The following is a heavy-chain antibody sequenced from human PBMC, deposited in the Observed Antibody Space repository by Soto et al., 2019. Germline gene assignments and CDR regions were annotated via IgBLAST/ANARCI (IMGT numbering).Heavy chain of an antibody. CDR2: IYYSGST. Sequence: LSLTSAVSSGSVNSYYWSWIRQPPGKGLEWIGYIYYSGSTNYNPSLKSRVTISVDTSKNQFSLKLSSVTAADTAVYYCAREVYYYDSSGYYPWGQGTLVTVSS. D-gene: IGHD3-22*01. CDR3: AREVYYYDSSGYYP. V-gene: IGHV4-59*02. CDR1: SGSVNSYY. J-gene: IGHJ5*02.